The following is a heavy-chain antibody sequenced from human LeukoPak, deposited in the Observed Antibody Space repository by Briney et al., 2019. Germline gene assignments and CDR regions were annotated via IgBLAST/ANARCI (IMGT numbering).Heavy chain of an antibody. CDR1: GFTFSSYW. V-gene: IGHV3-7*01. CDR3: ARDRVEEVGFGELLSGMWYYYYYMDV. CDR2: IKQDGSEK. D-gene: IGHD3-10*01. J-gene: IGHJ6*03. Sequence: PGGSLRLSCAASGFTFSSYWMSWVRQAPGKELEWVANIKQDGSEKYYVDSVKGRFTISRDNAKNSLYLQMNSLRAEDTAVYYCARDRVEEVGFGELLSGMWYYYYYMDVWGKGTTVTVSS.